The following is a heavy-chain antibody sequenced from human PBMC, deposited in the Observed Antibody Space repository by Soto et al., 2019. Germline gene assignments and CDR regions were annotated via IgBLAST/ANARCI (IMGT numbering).Heavy chain of an antibody. V-gene: IGHV1-24*01. Sequence: ASVKVSCKVSGYTLTELSMHWVRQAPGKGLEWMGGFDPEDGETIYAQKFQGRVTMTEDTSTDTAYMELSSLRSEDAAVYYCATFVREYSGLSEAFDIWGQGTMVTVSS. D-gene: IGHD5-12*01. CDR1: GYTLTELS. CDR3: ATFVREYSGLSEAFDI. CDR2: FDPEDGET. J-gene: IGHJ3*02.